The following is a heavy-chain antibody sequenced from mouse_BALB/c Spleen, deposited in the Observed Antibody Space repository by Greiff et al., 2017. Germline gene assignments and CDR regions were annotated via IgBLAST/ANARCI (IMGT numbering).Heavy chain of an antibody. CDR3: ARRSSSSYFDY. J-gene: IGHJ2*01. V-gene: IGHV1-85*01. Sequence: QVQLQQSGAELVKPWPSVTLSCKASGYTFTSYDINWVRQRPEQGLEWIGWIFPGDGSTKYNAKFKGKATLTTDKSSSTAYMQISRLTSEDSAVYCGARRSSSSYFDYWGQGTTLTVSS. CDR2: IFPGDGST. D-gene: IGHD1-1*01. CDR1: GYTFTSYD.